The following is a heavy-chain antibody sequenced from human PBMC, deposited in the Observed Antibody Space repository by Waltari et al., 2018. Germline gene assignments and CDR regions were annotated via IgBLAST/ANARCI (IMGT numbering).Heavy chain of an antibody. D-gene: IGHD2-2*01. CDR3: AREEVVPAQSYAFDI. CDR2: ISYDGSNK. CDR1: GFTFSSYA. V-gene: IGHV3-30-3*01. Sequence: QVQLVESGGGVVQPGRSLRLSCAASGFTFSSYAMHWVRQAPGKGLEWVAVISYDGSNKYYADSVKGRFTISRDNSKNTLYLQMNSLRAEDTAVYYCAREEVVPAQSYAFDIWGQGTMVTVSS. J-gene: IGHJ3*02.